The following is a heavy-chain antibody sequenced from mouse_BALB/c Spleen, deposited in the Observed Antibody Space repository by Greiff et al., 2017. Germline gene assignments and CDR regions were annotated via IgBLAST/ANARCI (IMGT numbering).Heavy chain of an antibody. CDR2: IWGDGST. J-gene: IGHJ4*01. CDR3: ARESAYGNFFMDY. V-gene: IGHV2-6-7*01. Sequence: VKVVESGPGLVAPSQSLSITCTVSGFSLTGYGVNWVRQPPGKGLEWLGMIWGDGSTDYNSALKSRLSISKDNSKSQVFLKMNSLQTDDTARYYCARESAYGNFFMDYWGQGTSVTVSS. D-gene: IGHD2-10*02. CDR1: GFSLTGYG.